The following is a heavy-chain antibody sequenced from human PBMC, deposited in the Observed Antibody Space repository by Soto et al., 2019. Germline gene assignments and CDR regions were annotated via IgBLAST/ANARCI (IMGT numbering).Heavy chain of an antibody. V-gene: IGHV5-51*01. CDR2: IDPGDSDT. Sequence: PGESLKISCKGSGYSFPSYWIAWVRQMLGKGLEWMGIIDPGDSDTRYSPSFQGQVTISADKSISTAYLQWSSLKASDSAMYYCARQLTAAADIDNWGQGTWSPS. J-gene: IGHJ4*02. D-gene: IGHD6-13*01. CDR3: ARQLTAAADIDN. CDR1: GYSFPSYW.